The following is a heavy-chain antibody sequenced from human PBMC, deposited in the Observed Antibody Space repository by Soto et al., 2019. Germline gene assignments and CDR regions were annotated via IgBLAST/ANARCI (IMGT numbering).Heavy chain of an antibody. CDR2: ISASGGST. Sequence: EVQLLESGGGLVQPGGSLRLSCAASGLTFSNFAMSWVRQAPGKGLEWVSAISASGGSTYYTDSVKGRFTISRDNFENRLYLQMNSLRAEDTAVYYCAKDERHPFDWRNWFDPWGQGNLVTVSS. J-gene: IGHJ5*02. CDR3: AKDERHPFDWRNWFDP. CDR1: GLTFSNFA. V-gene: IGHV3-23*01. D-gene: IGHD1-1*01.